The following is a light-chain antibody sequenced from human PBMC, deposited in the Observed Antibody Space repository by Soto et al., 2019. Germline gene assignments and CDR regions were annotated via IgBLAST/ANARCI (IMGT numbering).Light chain of an antibody. CDR2: AAS. CDR3: QQCFSIPPT. J-gene: IGKJ1*01. V-gene: IGKV1-39*01. Sequence: DIQMTQSPSSLSASVGDRVTITCRASQPVTNYLSWYQQKPGKAPKLLIYAASNLQRGVSSRFSGSGSGTDFTLTIDSLQPDDFAIYYCQQCFSIPPTFGHGTKVETK. CDR1: QPVTNY.